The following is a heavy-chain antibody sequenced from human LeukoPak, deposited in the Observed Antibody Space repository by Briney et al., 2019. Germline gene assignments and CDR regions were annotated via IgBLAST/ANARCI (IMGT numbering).Heavy chain of an antibody. CDR1: GGSISNSRDY. Sequence: SETLSLTCTVSGGSISNSRDYWGWIRQSPGKGLEWIGSIYHGGSTYYNPSLRSRAIVSVDTSKNHFSLKMSSVTAADTAVYYCARDLASCAGDCYSDGFDYWGQGTLITVSS. V-gene: IGHV4-39*07. CDR3: ARDLASCAGDCYSDGFDY. D-gene: IGHD2-21*02. J-gene: IGHJ4*02. CDR2: IYHGGST.